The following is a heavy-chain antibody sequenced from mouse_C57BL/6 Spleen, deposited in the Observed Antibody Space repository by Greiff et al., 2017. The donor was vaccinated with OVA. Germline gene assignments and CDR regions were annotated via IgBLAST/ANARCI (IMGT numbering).Heavy chain of an antibody. CDR2: IYPGDGDT. CDR1: GYAFSSYW. V-gene: IGHV1-80*01. CDR3: AQKYYGTSYYFDY. J-gene: IGHJ2*01. Sequence: VKLMESGAELVKPGASVKISCKASGYAFSSYWMNWVKQRPGKGLEWIGQIYPGDGDTNYNGKFKGKATLTADKSSSTAYMQLSSLTSEDSAVYFCAQKYYGTSYYFDYWGQGTTLTVSS. D-gene: IGHD1-1*01.